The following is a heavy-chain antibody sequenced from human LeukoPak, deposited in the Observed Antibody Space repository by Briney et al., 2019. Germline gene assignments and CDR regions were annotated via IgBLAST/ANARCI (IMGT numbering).Heavy chain of an antibody. D-gene: IGHD2-2*01. CDR1: GYTFINHG. Sequence: AASVKVSCKASGYTFINHGVSWVRQAPGQGLEWMGWISGYGANANYAQKFQDRLIMTTDTATSTAYMELRSLTSDDTSVYYCARDFDNLESSCTSTTCIDVWGQGTTVTVSS. CDR2: ISGYGANA. V-gene: IGHV1-18*01. J-gene: IGHJ6*02. CDR3: ARDFDNLESSCTSTTCIDV.